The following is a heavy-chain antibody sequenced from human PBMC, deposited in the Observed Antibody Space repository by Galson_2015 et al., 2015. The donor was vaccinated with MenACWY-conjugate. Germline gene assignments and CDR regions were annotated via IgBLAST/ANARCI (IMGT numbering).Heavy chain of an antibody. J-gene: IGHJ6*02. V-gene: IGHV1-46*01. CDR3: ARDVWTSSSWYYYGMDV. CDR1: GYTFTSYY. Sequence: SVKVSCKASGYTFTSYYMHWVRQAPGQGLEWMGIINPSGGSTSYAQKFQGRVTMTRDTSTSTVYMELSSLRSEDTAVYYCARDVWTSSSWYYYGMDVWGQGTTVTVSS. D-gene: IGHD6-13*01. CDR2: INPSGGST.